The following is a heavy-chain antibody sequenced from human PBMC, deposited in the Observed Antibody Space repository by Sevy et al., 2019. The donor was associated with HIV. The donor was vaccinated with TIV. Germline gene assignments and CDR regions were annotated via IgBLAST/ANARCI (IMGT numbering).Heavy chain of an antibody. CDR1: GYTFTSYG. CDR3: ARVHTPRGYSYGYYFDY. D-gene: IGHD5-18*01. V-gene: IGHV1-18*01. Sequence: ASVKVSCKASGYTFTSYGISWVRQAPGQGLEWMGWISAYNGNTNYAQMLQGRVTMTTDTSTSTAYMELRSLRSDDTAVYYCARVHTPRGYSYGYYFDYWGQGTLVTVSS. CDR2: ISAYNGNT. J-gene: IGHJ4*02.